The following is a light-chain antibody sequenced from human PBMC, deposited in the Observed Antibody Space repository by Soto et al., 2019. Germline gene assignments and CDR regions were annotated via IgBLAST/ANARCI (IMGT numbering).Light chain of an antibody. V-gene: IGLV2-14*01. CDR2: EVS. CDR1: SSDVGGYVY. Sequence: QSVLTQPASVSGSPGQSITISCSGSSSDVGGYVYVSWYQQHPGKAPKLMIYEVSNRPSGISNRFSGSKSGNTASLTISGLQPEDEADYYCSSSTTSNYVFGTGTKVTVL. CDR3: SSSTTSNYV. J-gene: IGLJ1*01.